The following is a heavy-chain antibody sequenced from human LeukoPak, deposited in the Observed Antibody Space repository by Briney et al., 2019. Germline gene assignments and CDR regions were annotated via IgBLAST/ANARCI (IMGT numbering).Heavy chain of an antibody. Sequence: PGGSLRLSCAASGFTFSNAWMTWVRQALGKGPEWLGRRGKADGETTDYAAPVKGRFTISRDDSKNILYLQMNSLTTEDTAVYYCILAAAGPAYWGQGALVTVSS. D-gene: IGHD6-13*01. CDR1: GFTFSNAW. V-gene: IGHV3-15*01. CDR3: ILAAAGPAY. CDR2: RGKADGETT. J-gene: IGHJ4*02.